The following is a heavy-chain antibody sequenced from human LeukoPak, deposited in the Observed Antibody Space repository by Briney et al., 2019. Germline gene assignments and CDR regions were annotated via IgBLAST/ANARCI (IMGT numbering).Heavy chain of an antibody. CDR2: ISAYNGNT. V-gene: IGHV1-18*01. CDR3: AGDRWELLTSPGAFDI. J-gene: IGHJ3*02. D-gene: IGHD1-26*01. Sequence: GASVKVSCKASGYTFTSYGISWVRQAPGQGLEWMGWISAYNGNTNYAQKLQGRVTMTTDTSTSTAYMELRSLRSDDTAVYYCAGDRWELLTSPGAFDIWGQGTMVTVSS. CDR1: GYTFTSYG.